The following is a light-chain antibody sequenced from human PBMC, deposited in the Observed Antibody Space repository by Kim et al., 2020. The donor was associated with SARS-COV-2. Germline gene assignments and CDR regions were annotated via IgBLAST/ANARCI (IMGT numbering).Light chain of an antibody. V-gene: IGLV3-19*01. CDR2: GKN. CDR1: RLRSYY. Sequence: ALGQTVRIKCQGDRLRSYYASWYQQKPGQAPVLVIYGKNNRPSGIPDRFSGSSSGNTASLTITGAQAEDEAAYYCNARDSSGNHYVFGTGTKVTVL. J-gene: IGLJ1*01. CDR3: NARDSSGNHYV.